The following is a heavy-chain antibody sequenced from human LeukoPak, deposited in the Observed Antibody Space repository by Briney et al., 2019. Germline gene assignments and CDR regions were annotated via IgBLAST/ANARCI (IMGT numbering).Heavy chain of an antibody. V-gene: IGHV4-34*01. CDR2: INHSGST. CDR1: GGSFSGYY. CDR3: ASSRYYYDSSGLDY. J-gene: IGHJ4*02. D-gene: IGHD3-22*01. Sequence: SETLSLTCAVYGGSFSGYYWSWIRQPPGKGLEWIGEINHSGSTNYNPSLKSRVTISVDTSKNQFSLKLSSVTAADTAVYYCASSRYYYDSSGLDYWGQGTLVIVSS.